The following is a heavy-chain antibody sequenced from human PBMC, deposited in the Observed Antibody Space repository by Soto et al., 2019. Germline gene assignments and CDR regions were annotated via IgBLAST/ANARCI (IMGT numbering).Heavy chain of an antibody. V-gene: IGHV1-2*02. J-gene: IGHJ4*02. Sequence: ASVKVSCKASGYTFTGYYIHWVRQAPGQGLEWMGWINTNSGGTNYAQKFQGRVTRTRDTSISTAYMELSRLTSDDTAVYYCARTQTNDYWGQGTLVTVSS. CDR2: INTNSGGT. CDR3: ARTQTNDY. CDR1: GYTFTGYY.